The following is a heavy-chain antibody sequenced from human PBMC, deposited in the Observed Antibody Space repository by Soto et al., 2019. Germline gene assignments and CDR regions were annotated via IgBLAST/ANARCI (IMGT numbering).Heavy chain of an antibody. J-gene: IGHJ4*02. CDR1: GFAFNNYG. V-gene: IGHV3-21*01. Sequence: GGSMRLSCTVSGFAFNNYGINWVRQAPGKGLEWVSSISKSDYTYYSDSVKGRFTISRDNAKNSVSLQMNTLRVEDTAVYYCAREDSIIIPAVSDFWGQGTLVTVSS. CDR3: AREDSIIIPAVSDF. D-gene: IGHD2-2*01. CDR2: ISKSDYT.